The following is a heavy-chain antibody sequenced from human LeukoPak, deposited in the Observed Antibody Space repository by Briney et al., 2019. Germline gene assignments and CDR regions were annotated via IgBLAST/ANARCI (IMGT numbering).Heavy chain of an antibody. CDR3: ASGGVAGRWPLDY. CDR2: IQISGNT. D-gene: IGHD6-19*01. J-gene: IGHJ4*02. Sequence: SETLSLTCTVSGGSISSYYCSWIRQPAGKGLERIGRIQISGNTNYNPSLKSRATMSVDTSKNQFSLKLTSVTAADTAVYYCASGGVAGRWPLDYWGQGTLVTVSS. CDR1: GGSISSYY. V-gene: IGHV4-4*07.